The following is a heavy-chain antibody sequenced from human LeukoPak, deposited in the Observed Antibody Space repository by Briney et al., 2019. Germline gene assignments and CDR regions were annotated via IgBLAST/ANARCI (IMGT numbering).Heavy chain of an antibody. D-gene: IGHD6-19*01. Sequence: PGGSLRLSCAASGFTFSSYEMNWVRQAPGKGLEWVSYISSSGSTMYYADSVKGRFTISRDNAKNSLYLQMNSLRAEDTAVYYCARGGYSSGWSLGYWGQGTLVTVSS. CDR2: ISSSGSTM. V-gene: IGHV3-48*03. CDR1: GFTFSSYE. CDR3: ARGGYSSGWSLGY. J-gene: IGHJ4*02.